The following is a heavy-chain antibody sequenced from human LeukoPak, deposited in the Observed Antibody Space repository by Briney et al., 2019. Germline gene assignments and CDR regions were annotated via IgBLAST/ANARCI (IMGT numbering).Heavy chain of an antibody. CDR2: IYYSGST. CDR1: GGSISSTSYY. CDR3: ARLLRVGYCSTTTCNWFDP. J-gene: IGHJ5*02. V-gene: IGHV4-39*07. D-gene: IGHD2-2*03. Sequence: SETLSLTCTVSGGSISSTSYYWGWIRQPPGKGLEWIGNIYYSGSTYYSPSLKSRVTISVDTSKNQFSLKLSSVTAADTAVYYCARLLRVGYCSTTTCNWFDPWGQGTLVTVSS.